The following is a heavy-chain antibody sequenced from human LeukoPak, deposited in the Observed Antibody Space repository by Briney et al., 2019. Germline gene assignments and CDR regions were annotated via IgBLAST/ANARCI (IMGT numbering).Heavy chain of an antibody. CDR3: ASYPSSSNY. V-gene: IGHV3-53*01. Sequence: GGSLRLSCAVSGFTVSNNFMSWVRQAPGRGLEYVSIIYSGGITYYAGSVKGRFTISRDNSKNTVYLQMNSLRVEDTAVYYCASYPSSSNYWGQGTLVTVSS. CDR1: GFTVSNNF. J-gene: IGHJ4*02. CDR2: IYSGGIT.